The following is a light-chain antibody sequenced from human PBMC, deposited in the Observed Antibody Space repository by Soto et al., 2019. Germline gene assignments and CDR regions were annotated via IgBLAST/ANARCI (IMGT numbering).Light chain of an antibody. CDR2: DVT. Sequence: QSVLTQPRSVSGSPGQSVTISCTGTTSDVGDYNFVSWYQQHPGNAPKLMIYDVTKRPSGIPNRFSGSKSGNTASLTISGLQAEDEADYYCCSYAGTYTYVFGTGTKDTVL. CDR3: CSYAGTYTYV. V-gene: IGLV2-11*01. CDR1: TSDVGDYNF. J-gene: IGLJ1*01.